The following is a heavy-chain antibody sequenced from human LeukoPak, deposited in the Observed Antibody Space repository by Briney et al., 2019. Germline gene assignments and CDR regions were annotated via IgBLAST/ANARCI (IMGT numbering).Heavy chain of an antibody. CDR3: AKYPVGAPRFYDFWSDPYYYMDV. D-gene: IGHD3-3*01. J-gene: IGHJ6*03. CDR2: IRYDGSNK. Sequence: PGGSLRLSCAASGFTFSSYGMHWVRQAPGKGLEWVAFIRYDGSNKYYADSVKGRFTISRDNSKNTLYLQMNSLRAEDTAVYYCAKYPVGAPRFYDFWSDPYYYMDVWGKGTTVTVSS. CDR1: GFTFSSYG. V-gene: IGHV3-30*02.